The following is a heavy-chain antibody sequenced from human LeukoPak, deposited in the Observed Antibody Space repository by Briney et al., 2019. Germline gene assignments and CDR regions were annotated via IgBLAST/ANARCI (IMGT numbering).Heavy chain of an antibody. J-gene: IGHJ5*02. CDR3: ARDRLYYDILTGYRPNWFDP. D-gene: IGHD3-9*01. CDR1: GFTFSSYS. Sequence: GGSLRLSCAASGFTFSSYSMNRVRQAPGKGLEWVSYISSSSSTIYYADSVKGRFTISRDNAKNSLYLQMNSLRAEDTAVYYCARDRLYYDILTGYRPNWFDPWGQGTLVTVSS. CDR2: ISSSSSTI. V-gene: IGHV3-48*01.